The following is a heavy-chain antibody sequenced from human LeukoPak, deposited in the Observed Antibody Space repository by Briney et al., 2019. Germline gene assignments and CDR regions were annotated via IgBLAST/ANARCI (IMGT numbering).Heavy chain of an antibody. V-gene: IGHV3-48*02. CDR2: ITASGTAM. CDR1: GFTFSSYS. CDR3: ASSGSYRFDY. Sequence: GGSLRLSCAASGFTFSSYSMNWVRQAPGKGLEWVSHITASGTAMFYADSVKGRFTISRDNAKNSLYLQMNSLRDEDTAAYYCASSGSYRFDYWGQGTLVTVSS. J-gene: IGHJ4*02. D-gene: IGHD1-26*01.